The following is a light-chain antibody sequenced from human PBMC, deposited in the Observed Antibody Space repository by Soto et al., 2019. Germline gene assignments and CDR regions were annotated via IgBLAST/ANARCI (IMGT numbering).Light chain of an antibody. V-gene: IGKV3-20*01. CDR3: QKYTRSPLK. J-gene: IGKJ1*01. CDR1: QSISDNY. CDR2: DAS. Sequence: EIVLTHSPVTLSLSPGEIATLSCSASQSISDNYLAWYQQKPGQAPRLVIYDASSRATGIPDRFSGSGSGTDFTLTISRLEPEDFAVYYCQKYTRSPLKFGQGTKVDIK.